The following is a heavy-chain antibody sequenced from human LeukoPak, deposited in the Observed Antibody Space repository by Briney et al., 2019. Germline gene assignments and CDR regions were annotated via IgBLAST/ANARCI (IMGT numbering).Heavy chain of an antibody. J-gene: IGHJ5*02. Sequence: SVKVSCTASGGTFSSYAISWVRQAPGQGLEWMGRIIPILGVANYAQKFQGRVTITADKSTSTAYMELSSLRSEDTAVYYCARGGYGDYGDWFDPWGQGTLVTVSS. V-gene: IGHV1-69*04. CDR3: ARGGYGDYGDWFDP. CDR2: IIPILGVA. D-gene: IGHD4-17*01. CDR1: GGTFSSYA.